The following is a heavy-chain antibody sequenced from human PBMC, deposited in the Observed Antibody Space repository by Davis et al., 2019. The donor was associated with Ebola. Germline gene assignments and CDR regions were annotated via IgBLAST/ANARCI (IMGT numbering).Heavy chain of an antibody. V-gene: IGHV3-74*01. D-gene: IGHD6-13*01. CDR2: INSDGSST. J-gene: IGHJ6*02. CDR1: GFTFSSYW. Sequence: PGGSLRLSCAASGFTFSSYWMHWVRQAPGKGLVWVSRINSDGSSTSYADSVKGRFTISRDNAKNTLYLQMNSLRAEDTAVYYCARGDSSSWYGPFIYYYYYGMDVWGQGTTVTVSS. CDR3: ARGDSSSWYGPFIYYYYYGMDV.